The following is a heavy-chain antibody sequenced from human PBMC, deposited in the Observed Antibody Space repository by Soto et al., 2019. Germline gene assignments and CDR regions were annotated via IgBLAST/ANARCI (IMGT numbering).Heavy chain of an antibody. CDR2: ISYDGSNK. J-gene: IGHJ4*02. D-gene: IGHD1-26*01. Sequence: GSLRLSCAASGFTFSSYAMHWVRQAPGKGLEWVAVISYDGSNKYYADSVKGRFTISRDNSKNTLYLQMYSLRAEDTAVYYCAKTDFSGSYGYWGQGTLVTVSS. CDR1: GFTFSSYA. V-gene: IGHV3-30-3*02. CDR3: AKTDFSGSYGY.